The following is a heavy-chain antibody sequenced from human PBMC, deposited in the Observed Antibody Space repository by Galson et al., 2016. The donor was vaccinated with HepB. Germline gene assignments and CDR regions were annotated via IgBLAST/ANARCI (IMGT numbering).Heavy chain of an antibody. D-gene: IGHD2-2*02. J-gene: IGHJ3*02. CDR3: GRQYRNACEI. Sequence: CAISGDSVSGNSVTWNWIRQSPSRGLEWLGRTYYRSKWYNDYAVSVKSRITINSDKSKNQCSLQLNSVTPEDTAVYYCGRQYRNACEIWGQGTMVTVSS. V-gene: IGHV6-1*01. CDR1: GDSVSGNSVT. CDR2: TYYRSKWYN.